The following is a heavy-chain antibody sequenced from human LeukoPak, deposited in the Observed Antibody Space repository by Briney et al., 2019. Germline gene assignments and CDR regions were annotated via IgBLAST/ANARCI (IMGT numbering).Heavy chain of an antibody. CDR1: GFTFRDYW. CDR3: ARDGYSSSWFEGY. Sequence: GGSLRLSCAASGFTFRDYWTSWVRQAPGKGLEWVANIRQDGSEQYYVDSVKGRFTISRDNAKNSLYLQMISLRAEDTAVYYCARDGYSSSWFEGYWGQGTLVTVSS. CDR2: IRQDGSEQ. J-gene: IGHJ4*02. V-gene: IGHV3-7*03. D-gene: IGHD6-13*01.